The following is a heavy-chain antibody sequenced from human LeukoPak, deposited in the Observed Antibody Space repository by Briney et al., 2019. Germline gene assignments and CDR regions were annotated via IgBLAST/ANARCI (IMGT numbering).Heavy chain of an antibody. D-gene: IGHD3-3*01. J-gene: IGHJ3*02. V-gene: IGHV1-69*06. Sequence: GASVKVSCKASGGTFSSYAISWVRQAPGQGLEWMGRIIPIFGTANYAQKFQGRVTITADKSTSTAYMELSSLRSEDTAVYYCARTIFGVVISAFDIWGQGTMVTVSS. CDR2: IIPIFGTA. CDR3: ARTIFGVVISAFDI. CDR1: GGTFSSYA.